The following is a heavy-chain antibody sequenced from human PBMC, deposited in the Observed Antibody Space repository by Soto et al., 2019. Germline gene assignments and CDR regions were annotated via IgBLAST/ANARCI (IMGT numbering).Heavy chain of an antibody. CDR1: GFAFSSYW. D-gene: IGHD3-3*01. CDR3: ARGAFGAYSLYS. CDR2: IKGDVIAT. J-gene: IGHJ5*01. V-gene: IGHV3-74*01. Sequence: EVQLVESGGGLVQPGGSLRLSCAASGFAFSSYWIHWVRQAPGEGLVWVSRIKGDVIATNYADSVKGRFTISRDNAKNTVFLQMNSLRAEDTAVYFCARGAFGAYSLYSWGHGTLGTVSS.